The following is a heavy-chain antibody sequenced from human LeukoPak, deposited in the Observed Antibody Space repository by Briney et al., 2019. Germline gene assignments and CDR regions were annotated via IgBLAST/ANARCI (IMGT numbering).Heavy chain of an antibody. Sequence: PGRSLRLSCVVSGFTFGDYAMHWVRQGPGKGLEWVSGISWNSGNIGYADSVKGRFTISRDNDKNSLYMQMNSLTIEDTALYYCAKDRATVGATSFDYWGQGTLVTVSS. CDR2: ISWNSGNI. D-gene: IGHD1-26*01. CDR1: GFTFGDYA. V-gene: IGHV3-9*01. CDR3: AKDRATVGATSFDY. J-gene: IGHJ4*02.